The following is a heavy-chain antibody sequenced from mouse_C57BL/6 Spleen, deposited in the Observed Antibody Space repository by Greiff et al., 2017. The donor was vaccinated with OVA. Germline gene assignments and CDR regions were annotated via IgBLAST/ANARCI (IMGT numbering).Heavy chain of an antibody. J-gene: IGHJ4*01. CDR3: ARDDYDAGDY. Sequence: QVQLQQPGAELVRPGTSVKLSCKASGYTFTSYWMHWVKQRPGQGLEWIGVIDPSDSYTNYNQKFKGKATLTVDTSSSTAYMQLSSLTSEDSAVYYCARDDYDAGDYWGQGTSVTVSS. D-gene: IGHD2-4*01. CDR2: IDPSDSYT. CDR1: GYTFTSYW. V-gene: IGHV1-59*01.